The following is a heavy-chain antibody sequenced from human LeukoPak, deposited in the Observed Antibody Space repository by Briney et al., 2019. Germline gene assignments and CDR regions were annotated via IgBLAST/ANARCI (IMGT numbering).Heavy chain of an antibody. CDR3: ARGRMAGTYVFDY. CDR1: GDTFSSYA. Sequence: GASVKVSCKASGDTFSSYAISWVRQAPGQGLEWMGGIIPIFGTANYAQKFQGRGTITADESTSTAYMELSSLRSEDTAVYYCARGRMAGTYVFDYWGQGTLVTVSS. CDR2: IIPIFGTA. J-gene: IGHJ4*02. V-gene: IGHV1-69*13. D-gene: IGHD6-19*01.